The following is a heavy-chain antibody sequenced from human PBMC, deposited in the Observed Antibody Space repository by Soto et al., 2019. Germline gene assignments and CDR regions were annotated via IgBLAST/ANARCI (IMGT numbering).Heavy chain of an antibody. CDR1: GFTFSSYE. Sequence: GGSLRLSCAASGFTFSSYEMNWVRQAPGKGLEWVSYISSSGSTIYYADSVKGRFTISRDNAKNSLYLQMNSLRAEDTAVYYCARILLSGSYYAFDIWGQGTMVTVSS. V-gene: IGHV3-48*03. CDR3: ARILLSGSYYAFDI. CDR2: ISSSGSTI. J-gene: IGHJ3*02. D-gene: IGHD1-26*01.